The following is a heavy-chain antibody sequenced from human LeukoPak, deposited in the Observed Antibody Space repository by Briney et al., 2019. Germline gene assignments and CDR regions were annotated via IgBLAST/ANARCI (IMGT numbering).Heavy chain of an antibody. J-gene: IGHJ5*02. CDR2: FYYRVRP. CDR1: RGSISSGYYY. V-gene: IGHV4-39*01. D-gene: IGHD4-17*01. Sequence: SETLSLTCTVSRGSISSGYYYWGWIRQPPGKGLGWIRSFYYRVRPYFTPSLKSRVTISVDTSKNQFSLRLSSVTAADTALYYCARQDYDTSYFDPWGQGTLVTVSS. CDR3: ARQDYDTSYFDP.